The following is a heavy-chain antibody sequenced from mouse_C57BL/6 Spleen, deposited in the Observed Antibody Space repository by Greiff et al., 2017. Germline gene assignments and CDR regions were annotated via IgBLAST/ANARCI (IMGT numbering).Heavy chain of an antibody. J-gene: IGHJ3*01. Sequence: QVQLKQPGAELVKPGASVKLSCKASGYTFTSYWMQWVKQRPGQGLEWIGEIDPSDSYTNYNQKFKGKATLTVDTSSSTAYMQLSSLTSEDSAVYYCANWGFAYWGQGTLVTVSA. V-gene: IGHV1-50*01. CDR3: ANWGFAY. CDR2: IDPSDSYT. CDR1: GYTFTSYW. D-gene: IGHD4-1*01.